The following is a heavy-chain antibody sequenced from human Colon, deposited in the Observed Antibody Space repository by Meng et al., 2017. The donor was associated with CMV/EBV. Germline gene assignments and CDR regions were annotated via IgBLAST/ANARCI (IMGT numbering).Heavy chain of an antibody. CDR3: ARRPQLEAFDI. V-gene: IGHV3-7*01. Sequence: GGSLRLSCVASGYTFSTTWISWVRQAPGKGLEWVANIKEDGSHKNYIESVRGRFTISRDNAKNSLYLQMNSLRAEDTAVYYCARRPQLEAFDIWGQGTMVTVSS. CDR2: IKEDGSHK. CDR1: GYTFSTTW. J-gene: IGHJ3*02. D-gene: IGHD3-3*01.